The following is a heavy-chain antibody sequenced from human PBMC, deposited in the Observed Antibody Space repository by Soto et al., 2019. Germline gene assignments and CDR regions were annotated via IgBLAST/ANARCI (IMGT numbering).Heavy chain of an antibody. Sequence: WASVKVSCKASGGTFSSYAISWVRRAPGQGLEWMGGIIPIFGTANYAQKFQGRVTITADESTSTAYMELSSLRSEDTAVYYCARVGATYYYGMDVWGQGTTVTVSS. CDR2: IIPIFGTA. CDR1: GGTFSSYA. J-gene: IGHJ6*02. D-gene: IGHD1-26*01. V-gene: IGHV1-69*13. CDR3: ARVGATYYYGMDV.